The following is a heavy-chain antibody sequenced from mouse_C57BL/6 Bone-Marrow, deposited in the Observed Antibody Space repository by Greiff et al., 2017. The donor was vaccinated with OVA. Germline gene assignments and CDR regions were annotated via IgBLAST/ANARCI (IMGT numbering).Heavy chain of an antibody. CDR1: GYTFTDYY. D-gene: IGHD1-1*01. V-gene: IGHV1-76*01. CDR2: IYPGSGNT. Sequence: QVQLQQSGAELVRPGASVKLSCKASGYTFTDYYINWVKQRPGQGLEWIARIYPGSGNTYYNEKFKGKATLTAEKSSSTAYMQLSSLTSEDSAVYFCARQKYYYGLDYWGQGTTLTVSS. J-gene: IGHJ2*01. CDR3: ARQKYYYGLDY.